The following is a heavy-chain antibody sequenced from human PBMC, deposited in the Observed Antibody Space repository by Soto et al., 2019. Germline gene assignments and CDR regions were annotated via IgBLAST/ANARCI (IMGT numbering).Heavy chain of an antibody. CDR1: GFTFTRYW. Sequence: GGSLILSCEASGFTFTRYWMHWVRQAPEKGLVWVSRINTDGTTTSYADSVKGRFTISRDNTQNTLHLQMDSLRAEDTAVYYCARVLEAYSDGYYYNYYAMDVWGQGTTVTVSS. D-gene: IGHD2-21*01. CDR2: INTDGTTT. CDR3: ARVLEAYSDGYYYNYYAMDV. V-gene: IGHV3-74*01. J-gene: IGHJ6*02.